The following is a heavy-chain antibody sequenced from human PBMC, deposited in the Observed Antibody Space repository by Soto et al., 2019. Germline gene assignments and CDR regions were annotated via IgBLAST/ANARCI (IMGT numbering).Heavy chain of an antibody. CDR1: GFTFSSYG. Sequence: GGSLRLSCAASGFTFSSYGMHWVRQAPGKGLEWVAVILYDGSKKYYADSVKGRFTISRDNSKNTMYLQMSSLRGEGTALYYCVKDGSSGWPYFGDMDVWGRGTTVTVSS. D-gene: IGHD6-19*01. J-gene: IGHJ6*02. CDR2: ILYDGSKK. CDR3: VKDGSSGWPYFGDMDV. V-gene: IGHV3-30*18.